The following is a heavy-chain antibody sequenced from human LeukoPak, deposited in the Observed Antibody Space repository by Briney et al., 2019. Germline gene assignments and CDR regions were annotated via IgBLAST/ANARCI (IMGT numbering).Heavy chain of an antibody. J-gene: IGHJ4*02. D-gene: IGHD3-10*01. CDR3: AKVGDYYGSGKYSNFDY. Sequence: GGSLRLSCAASGFTFSSYGMHWVRQAPGKGLEWVAFIRYDGSNKYYADSVKGRFIISRDNSKNTLYLQMSSLRAEDTAVYYCAKVGDYYGSGKYSNFDYWGQGTLVTVSS. CDR2: IRYDGSNK. CDR1: GFTFSSYG. V-gene: IGHV3-30*02.